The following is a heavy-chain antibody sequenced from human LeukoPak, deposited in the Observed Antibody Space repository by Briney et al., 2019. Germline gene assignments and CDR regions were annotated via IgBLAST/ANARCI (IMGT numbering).Heavy chain of an antibody. J-gene: IGHJ4*02. CDR2: IHSSGNS. V-gene: IGHV4-39*01. D-gene: IGHD3-22*01. CDR3: AKHEGSYYDKSGYTFDF. Sequence: PSETLSLTCSVSTGSVNSGVYYWGWVRQPPGKGLEWIGSIHSSGNSYCNPSLKSRVTLSVDTSKNQFSLKLSSVTAADRAVYYCAKHEGSYYDKSGYTFDFWGLGTLVTVSS. CDR1: TGSVNSGVYY.